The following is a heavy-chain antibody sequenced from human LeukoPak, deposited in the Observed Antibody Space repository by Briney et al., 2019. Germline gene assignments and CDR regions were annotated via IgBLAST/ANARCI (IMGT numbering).Heavy chain of an antibody. CDR3: ARGPNSNWSGLDF. CDR2: ISPTGSTT. J-gene: IGHJ4*02. V-gene: IGHV3-74*01. D-gene: IGHD6-6*01. CDR1: GFSFRDHG. Sequence: PGGPRGLSGLAFGFSFRDHGMHWPGQLPGKGLFWVSRISPTGSTTSYADSVKGRFTVSRDNAKNTLYLQVNNLRAEDTAVYYCARGPNSNWSGLDFWGQGTLLTVSS.